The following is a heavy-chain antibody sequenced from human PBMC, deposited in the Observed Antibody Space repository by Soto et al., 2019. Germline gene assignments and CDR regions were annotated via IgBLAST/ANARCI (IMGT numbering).Heavy chain of an antibody. D-gene: IGHD3-9*01. J-gene: IGHJ3*02. V-gene: IGHV1-69*13. Sequence: SVKVSCKASGGTFSSYAISWVRQAPGQGLEWMGGIIPIFGTANYAQKFQGRVTITADESTSTAYMELSSLRSEDTAVYYCASSPYDILTGYYSGAFDIWGQGTMVTVS. CDR2: IIPIFGTA. CDR1: GGTFSSYA. CDR3: ASSPYDILTGYYSGAFDI.